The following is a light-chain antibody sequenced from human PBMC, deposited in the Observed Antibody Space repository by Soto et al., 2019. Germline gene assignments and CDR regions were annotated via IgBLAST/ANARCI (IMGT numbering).Light chain of an antibody. V-gene: IGKV3-20*01. CDR1: QSVSSSY. Sequence: EIVLTQSPGTLSLSPGERATLSCRASQSVSSSYLTWYQQKPGQTPRILIYGASSRATGIPDRFSGSGSGTDFTLTISRLEPEDFAVYYCQQYGNSPYTFGQGTKLEIK. CDR2: GAS. J-gene: IGKJ2*01. CDR3: QQYGNSPYT.